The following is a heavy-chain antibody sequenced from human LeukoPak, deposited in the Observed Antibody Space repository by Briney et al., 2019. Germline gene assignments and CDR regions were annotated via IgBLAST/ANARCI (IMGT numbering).Heavy chain of an antibody. J-gene: IGHJ4*01. V-gene: IGHV4-59*08. D-gene: IGHD4-23*01. CDR1: GGSISSYY. CDR2: IYYSGST. Sequence: SETLSLTGTVSGGSISSYYWSWIRQPPGKGREGIGYIYYSGSTNYNPSLQSRVTIPVDTSKNQFSLKLSSLTAADTAVYYCARVTTVVSPFDYWGQGTLVTVSS. CDR3: ARVTTVVSPFDY.